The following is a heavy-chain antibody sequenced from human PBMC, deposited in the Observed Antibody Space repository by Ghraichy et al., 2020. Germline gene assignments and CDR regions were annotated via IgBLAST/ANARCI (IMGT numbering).Heavy chain of an antibody. CDR3: ARDSSGWYPFDYYGMDV. D-gene: IGHD6-19*01. CDR1: GGSISSYY. V-gene: IGHV4-59*01. Sequence: SETLSLTCTVSGGSISSYYWSWIRQPPGKGLEWIGYIYYSGSTNYNPSLKSRVTISVDTSKNQFSLKLSSVTAADTAVYYCARDSSGWYPFDYYGMDVWGQGTTVTVSS. J-gene: IGHJ6*02. CDR2: IYYSGST.